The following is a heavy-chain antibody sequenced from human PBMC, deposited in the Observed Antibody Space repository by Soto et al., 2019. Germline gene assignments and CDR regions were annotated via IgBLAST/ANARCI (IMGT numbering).Heavy chain of an antibody. CDR1: GFRFSEHA. D-gene: IGHD2-2*03. CDR3: SRGSFGYYGP. V-gene: IGHV3-49*04. J-gene: IGHJ5*02. Sequence: SLRLSCNCSGFRFSEHAMTWVRQAPGKGLEWVGFIRNTPYGGTTDYAASVRGRFTISRDDSASIAYLQMNSLKTEDSGLYYCSRGSFGYYGPWGPGTLVTVCS. CDR2: IRNTPYGGTT.